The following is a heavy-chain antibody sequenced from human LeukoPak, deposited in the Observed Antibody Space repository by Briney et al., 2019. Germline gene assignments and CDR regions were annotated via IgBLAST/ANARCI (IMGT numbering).Heavy chain of an antibody. CDR2: INHSGST. CDR1: GGSFSGYY. J-gene: IGHJ4*02. CDR3: ASGLTRAAAGRYFDY. D-gene: IGHD6-13*01. Sequence: SETLSLTCAVYGGSFSGYYWSWIRQPPGKGLEWIGEINHSGSTNYNPSLKSRVTISVDTSKNQFSLKLSSVTAADTAVYYCASGLTRAAAGRYFDYWGQGTLVTVSS. V-gene: IGHV4-34*01.